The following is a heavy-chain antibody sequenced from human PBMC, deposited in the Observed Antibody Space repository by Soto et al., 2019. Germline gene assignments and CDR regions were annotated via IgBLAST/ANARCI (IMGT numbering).Heavy chain of an antibody. J-gene: IGHJ6*02. Sequence: QVQLVQSGADVKKPGSSVKVSCKASGGTFSSYAISWVRQAPGQGLEWMGGIIPIFGTTNYARRFQGRVTITADKSTSTAYMELRSVRSEDTAVYYGARGTRSGSYYYYGLDVWGQGTTVTVAS. CDR1: GGTFSSYA. CDR2: IIPIFGTT. D-gene: IGHD1-26*01. CDR3: ARGTRSGSYYYYGLDV. V-gene: IGHV1-69*06.